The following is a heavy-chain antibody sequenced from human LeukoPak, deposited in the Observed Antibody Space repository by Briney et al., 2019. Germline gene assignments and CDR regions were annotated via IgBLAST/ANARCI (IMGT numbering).Heavy chain of an antibody. Sequence: SETLSLTCTVSGASISSYYWSWIRQPPGKGLEWIGYIYYSGITNYNPSLKSRVTISIDTSKNQLSLKLKSVTAADTAVYYCARRPAGTSFDIWGQGTMVTVSS. CDR2: IYYSGIT. CDR3: ARRPAGTSFDI. V-gene: IGHV4-59*08. J-gene: IGHJ3*02. D-gene: IGHD1-7*01. CDR1: GASISSYY.